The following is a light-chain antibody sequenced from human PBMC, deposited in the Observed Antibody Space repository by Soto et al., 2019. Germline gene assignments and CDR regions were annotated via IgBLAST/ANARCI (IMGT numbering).Light chain of an antibody. J-gene: IGLJ2*01. Sequence: QSVLTQPPSASGSPGQSVTISCTGTSSDVGGYNYVSWYQQHPGKAPKLMIYQVTKRPSGVPDRFSGSKSGNTASLTVSGLQAEDEADYYCSSYPGTTLFGGGTKVTVL. CDR1: SSDVGGYNY. V-gene: IGLV2-8*01. CDR2: QVT. CDR3: SSYPGTTL.